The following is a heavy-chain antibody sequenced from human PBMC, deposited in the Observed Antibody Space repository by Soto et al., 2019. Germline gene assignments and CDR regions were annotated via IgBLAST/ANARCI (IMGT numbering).Heavy chain of an antibody. CDR2: INPSGGNT. D-gene: IGHD2-2*02. J-gene: IGHJ6*02. V-gene: IGHV1-46*04. Sequence: ASVKVSCKASGYTFTSYYIHWVRQAPGQGLEWMGMINPSGGNTGYAQKLQGRVTMTRDTSTSTVYMDLSSLRSEDTAVYYCARMCSSTSCYTYYYYGMDAWGQGTTVTVSS. CDR1: GYTFTSYY. CDR3: ARMCSSTSCYTYYYYGMDA.